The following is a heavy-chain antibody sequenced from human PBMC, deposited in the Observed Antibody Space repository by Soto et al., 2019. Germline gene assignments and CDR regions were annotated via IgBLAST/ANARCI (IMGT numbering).Heavy chain of an antibody. D-gene: IGHD3-3*01. V-gene: IGHV1-46*01. CDR2: INPSGGST. Sequence: ASVKVSCKASGYTFTSYYMHWVRQAPGQGLEWMGIINPSGGSTSYAQKFQGRVTMTRDTSTSTVYMELSSLRSEDTAVYYCARDAATIFGVVIKKGFDYWGQGTLVTVSS. CDR1: GYTFTSYY. CDR3: ARDAATIFGVVIKKGFDY. J-gene: IGHJ4*02.